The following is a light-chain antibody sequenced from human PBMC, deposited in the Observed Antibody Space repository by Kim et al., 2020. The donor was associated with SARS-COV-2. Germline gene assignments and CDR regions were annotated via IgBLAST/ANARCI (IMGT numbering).Light chain of an antibody. CDR3: QVWDSSSDHRGV. V-gene: IGLV3-21*04. J-gene: IGLJ3*02. Sequence: PGKTARITCGGNNIGSKSVHWYQEKPGQAPVLVIYYDSDRPSGIPERFSGSNSGNTATLTISRVEAGDEADYYCQVWDSSSDHRGVFGGGTKLTVL. CDR1: NIGSKS. CDR2: YDS.